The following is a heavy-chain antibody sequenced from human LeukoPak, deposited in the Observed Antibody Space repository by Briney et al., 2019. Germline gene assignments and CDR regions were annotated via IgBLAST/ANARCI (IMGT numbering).Heavy chain of an antibody. CDR1: GFTFDSYA. CDR2: ISSSGSTK. V-gene: IGHV3-11*01. D-gene: IGHD6-19*01. Sequence: GGSLRLSCAASGFTFDSYAMSWIRQAPGKGLEWISYISSSGSTKYYADSVKGRFTISRDNAKNSLYLQMNSLRAEDTAVYYCARDRKSAWYPLVDYWGQGTLVTVSS. J-gene: IGHJ4*02. CDR3: ARDRKSAWYPLVDY.